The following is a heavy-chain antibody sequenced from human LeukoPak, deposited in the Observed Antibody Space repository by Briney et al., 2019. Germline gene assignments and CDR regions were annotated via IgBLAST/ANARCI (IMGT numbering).Heavy chain of an antibody. CDR1: GGSFSGYY. CDR2: INHSGST. CDR3: ARVYYDFWSGYYGVGWFDP. V-gene: IGHV4-34*01. Sequence: SETLSHTCAVYGGSFSGYYWSWIRQPPGKGLEWIGEINHSGSTNYNPSLKSRVTISVDTSKNEFSLKLSSVTAADTAVYYCARVYYDFWSGYYGVGWFDPWGQGTLVTVSS. J-gene: IGHJ5*02. D-gene: IGHD3-3*01.